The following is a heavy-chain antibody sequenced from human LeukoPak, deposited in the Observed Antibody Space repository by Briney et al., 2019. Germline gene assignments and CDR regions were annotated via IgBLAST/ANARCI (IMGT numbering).Heavy chain of an antibody. D-gene: IGHD3-22*01. CDR3: ARGRTYYYDTSGYYPSIYYGMDV. CDR2: INHGEST. CDR1: GGSFSGYY. J-gene: IGHJ6*02. V-gene: IGHV4-34*01. Sequence: PSETLSLTCAVSGGSFSGYYWYWIRQPPGKGLEWFGEINHGESTNYNPSLKSRATLSVDTSKNQFSLKLTSVTAADTAVYYCARGRTYYYDTSGYYPSIYYGMDVWGQGTTVIVSS.